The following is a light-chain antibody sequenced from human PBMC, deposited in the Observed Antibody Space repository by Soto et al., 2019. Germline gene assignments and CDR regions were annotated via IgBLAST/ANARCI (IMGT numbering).Light chain of an antibody. V-gene: IGKV3-20*01. CDR1: HSVSSTY. J-gene: IGKJ4*01. Sequence: IVLTQSPGTLSLSPGERATLSCRASHSVSSTYLAWYQQKPGQAPRLLIYGASSRATGIPDRFRGSVSGTDVTLTISGLEPEDFAVYYCQPYCSLVLNFGGGTKVEIK. CDR2: GAS. CDR3: QPYCSLVLN.